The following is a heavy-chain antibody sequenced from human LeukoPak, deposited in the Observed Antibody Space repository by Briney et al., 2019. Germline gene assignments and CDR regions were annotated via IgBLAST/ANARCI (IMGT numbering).Heavy chain of an antibody. V-gene: IGHV3-23*01. CDR2: ITGSGTGT. Sequence: PGGSLRLSCAASGFTFSNYAMNWVRQAPGKGLEWVSIITGSGTGTYFAGSVKGRFTISRDNSKDMLYLQMNYLRAEDTAVHYCARARSAGLRLYYFNSWGQGTLVTVSS. D-gene: IGHD4-17*01. CDR1: GFTFSNYA. J-gene: IGHJ4*02. CDR3: ARARSAGLRLYYFNS.